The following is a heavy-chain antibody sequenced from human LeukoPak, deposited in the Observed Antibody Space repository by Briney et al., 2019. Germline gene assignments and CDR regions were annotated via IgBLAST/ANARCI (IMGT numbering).Heavy chain of an antibody. V-gene: IGHV3-23*01. CDR2: ISGSGDST. CDR1: GFTFSSYS. CDR3: AKFPSGFYYYYYMDV. Sequence: GGTLRLSCVVSGFTFSSYSMSWVRQAPGKGLEWVSAISGSGDSTYYADSVKGRFTISRDNSKNTLYLQMNSLRVEDTAVYYCAKFPSGFYYYYYMDVWGKGTTVTISS. D-gene: IGHD3-3*01. J-gene: IGHJ6*03.